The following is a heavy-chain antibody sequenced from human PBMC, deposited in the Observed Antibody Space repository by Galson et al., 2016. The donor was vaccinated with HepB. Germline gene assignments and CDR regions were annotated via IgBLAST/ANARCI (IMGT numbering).Heavy chain of an antibody. CDR1: GASLSGGAYH. CDR3: GTYLVGHGGTGY. D-gene: IGHD3-16*01. Sequence: SETLSLTCTVSGASLSGGAYHWAWIRQPAGKGLEWLGHTYYGEDNRYNPSLEGRVTISIDTSTNQMSLTLRSVSAADTAVYLCGTYLVGHGGTGYWGQGTPVTVSS. CDR2: TYYGEDN. V-gene: IGHV4-61*08. J-gene: IGHJ4*02.